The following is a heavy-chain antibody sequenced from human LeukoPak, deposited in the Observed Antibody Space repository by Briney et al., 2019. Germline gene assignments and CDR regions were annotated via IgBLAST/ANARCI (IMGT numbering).Heavy chain of an antibody. J-gene: IGHJ6*03. D-gene: IGHD3-22*01. CDR1: GFTFSSYE. V-gene: IGHV3-48*03. CDR2: ISSSGSTI. Sequence: GGSLRLSCAASGFTFSSYEMNWVRQAPGKGLEWVSYISSSGSTIYYADSVKGRFTISRDNAKNSLYLQMNSLRAEDTAVYYCARPYYYDSSGYEYYYYYMDVWGKGTTVTVSS. CDR3: ARPYYYDSSGYEYYYYYMDV.